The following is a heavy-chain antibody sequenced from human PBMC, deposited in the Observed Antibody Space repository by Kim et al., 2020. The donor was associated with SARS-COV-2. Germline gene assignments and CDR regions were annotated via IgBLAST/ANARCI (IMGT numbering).Heavy chain of an antibody. D-gene: IGHD3-22*01. CDR1: GFTFSSYW. J-gene: IGHJ4*02. CDR2: MNSDGSST. CDR3: ASSGGSAYYPQDY. V-gene: IGHV3-74*03. Sequence: GGSLRLSCAASGFTFSSYWMHWVRQAPGKGLVWVSAMNSDGSSTKYADSVKGRFTISRDNAKNTLFLQMNSLRADDTAVYYCASSGGSAYYPQDYWGQGTLVTVSS.